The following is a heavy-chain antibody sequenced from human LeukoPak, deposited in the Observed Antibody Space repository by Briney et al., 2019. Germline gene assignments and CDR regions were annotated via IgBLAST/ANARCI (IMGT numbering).Heavy chain of an antibody. CDR2: IYYSGST. J-gene: IGHJ4*02. CDR1: GGSISSYY. Sequence: SETLSLTCTVSGGSISSYYWSWIRQPPGKGLEWIGYIYYSGSTNYNPSLKSRVTISVDTSKNQFSLKLSSVTAADTAVYYCARLTMVRGVINDYWGQGTLVTVSS. D-gene: IGHD3-10*01. V-gene: IGHV4-59*12. CDR3: ARLTMVRGVINDY.